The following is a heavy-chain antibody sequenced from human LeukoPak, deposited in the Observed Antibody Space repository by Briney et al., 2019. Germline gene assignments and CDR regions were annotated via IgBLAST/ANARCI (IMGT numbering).Heavy chain of an antibody. CDR3: ARELAVAGQPFDY. CDR1: GYTFIAYT. J-gene: IGHJ4*02. Sequence: ASVTVSCKAFGYTFIAYTMHWVRQAPGQRLEWMGWITADNGNTKYSQKLQGRVTITRDTSASTAYMELSSLRSDDTAVYYCARELAVAGQPFDYWGQGTLVTVSS. CDR2: ITADNGNT. V-gene: IGHV1-3*01. D-gene: IGHD6-19*01.